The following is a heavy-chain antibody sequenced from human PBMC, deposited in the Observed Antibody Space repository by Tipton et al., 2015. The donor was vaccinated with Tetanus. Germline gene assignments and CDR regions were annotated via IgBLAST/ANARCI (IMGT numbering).Heavy chain of an antibody. V-gene: IGHV1-18*04. Sequence: QLVQSGAEVKKPGASVKVSCKASGYTFTSYGISWVRQAPGQGLEWMGWISAYNGNTNYAQKLQGSVTMTTDTSTSTASMELSSLRSDDTAVYYCARDRAIAVAGAGGGSWAQGALVTVSS. CDR2: ISAYNGNT. CDR1: GYTFTSYG. J-gene: IGHJ5*02. CDR3: ARDRAIAVAGAGGGS. D-gene: IGHD6-19*01.